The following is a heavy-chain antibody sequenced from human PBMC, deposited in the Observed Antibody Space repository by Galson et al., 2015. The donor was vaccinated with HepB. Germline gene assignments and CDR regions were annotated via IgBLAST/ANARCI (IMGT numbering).Heavy chain of an antibody. V-gene: IGHV2-5*02. D-gene: IGHD6-13*01. CDR2: IYWDDDK. CDR3: AHLNIAAAGGHYWYFDL. J-gene: IGHJ2*01. CDR1: GFSLSTSGVG. Sequence: PALVKPTQTLTLTCTFSGFSLSTSGVGVDWIRQPPGKALEWLALIYWDDDKRYSPSLKSRLTITKDTSKNQVVLTMTNMDPVDTATYYCAHLNIAAAGGHYWYFDLWGRGTLVTVSS.